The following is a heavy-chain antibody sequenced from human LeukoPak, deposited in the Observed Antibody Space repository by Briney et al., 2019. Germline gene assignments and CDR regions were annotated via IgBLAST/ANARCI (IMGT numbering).Heavy chain of an antibody. D-gene: IGHD4-17*01. V-gene: IGHV3-30*02. CDR2: IRYDGSRT. Sequence: GGSLRLPCAASGFIFKNFGMYWVRQAPGKGLEWVAFIRYDGSRTYYTDSVKGRFTISRDNSKNTLYLQMNSLRAEDTAVYYCASNYGDYANYYYGMDVWGQGTTVTVSS. CDR1: GFIFKNFG. J-gene: IGHJ6*02. CDR3: ASNYGDYANYYYGMDV.